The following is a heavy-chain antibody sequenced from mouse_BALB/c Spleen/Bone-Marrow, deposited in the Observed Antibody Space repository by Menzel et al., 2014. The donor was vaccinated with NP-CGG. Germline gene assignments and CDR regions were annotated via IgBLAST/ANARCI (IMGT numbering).Heavy chain of an antibody. D-gene: IGHD2-3*01. V-gene: IGHV1S56*01. CDR1: GYTFTSYY. Sequence: QVTLKVSGPELVKPGASVRISCKASGYTFTSYYIHWVKQRPGQGLEWIGWIYPGNVNTKYNEKFKGKATLTADKSSSTAYMQLSSLTSEDSAVYFCAGLLRGDYAMDYWGQGTSVTVSS. CDR3: AGLLRGDYAMDY. J-gene: IGHJ4*01. CDR2: IYPGNVNT.